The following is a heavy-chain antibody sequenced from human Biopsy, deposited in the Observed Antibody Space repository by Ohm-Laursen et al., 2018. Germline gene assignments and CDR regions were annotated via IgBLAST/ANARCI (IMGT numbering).Heavy chain of an antibody. CDR3: ARHPTGFWFDP. CDR2: IFYSGIT. V-gene: IGHV4-39*01. J-gene: IGHJ5*02. CDR1: GGSVSSNVAY. Sequence: SDTLSLTCLVSGGSVSSNVAYWAWIRQPPGKGLESIGSIFYSGITYYNPSLQSRVTMSVDTSKNQFSLNLTSVTAADTAVYYCARHPTGFWFDPWGQGTLVIVSS.